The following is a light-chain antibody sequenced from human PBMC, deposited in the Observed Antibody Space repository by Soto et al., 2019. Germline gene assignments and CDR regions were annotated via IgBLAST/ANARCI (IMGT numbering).Light chain of an antibody. V-gene: IGLV1-47*02. Sequence: QSVLTQPPSVSGTPGQRATISCSGSTSNIGSNFVYWYQQLPGTAPKLLMYTNNQRPSGVPDRFSGSKSGTSASPAITGLRFEDEADYYCAAWDDSLTGPVFGGGTKVTVL. CDR1: TSNIGSNF. CDR2: TNN. J-gene: IGLJ3*02. CDR3: AAWDDSLTGPV.